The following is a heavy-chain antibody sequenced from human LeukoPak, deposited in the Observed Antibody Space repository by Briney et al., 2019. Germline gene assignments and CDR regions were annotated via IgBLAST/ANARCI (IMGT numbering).Heavy chain of an antibody. Sequence: GESLKISCKGSGYSVIDYWIGWVRQTPGKGLEWMGIIYPNGDSDTRYSPSFQGQVTISADKSISTAYLQWSSLKASDTAMYYCARRGSSWGAYYFDYWGQGTLVTVSS. V-gene: IGHV5-51*01. CDR2: IYPNGDSDT. CDR3: ARRGSSWGAYYFDY. CDR1: GYSVIDYW. D-gene: IGHD6-13*01. J-gene: IGHJ4*02.